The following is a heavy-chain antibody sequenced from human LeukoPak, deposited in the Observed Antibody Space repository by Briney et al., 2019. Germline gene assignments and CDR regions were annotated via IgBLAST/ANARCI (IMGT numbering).Heavy chain of an antibody. CDR1: GFILNNYY. CDR3: AKREAVAAMSDFDY. Sequence: PGGSLRLSCAASGFILNNYYMHWVRQAPGKGLEWVASIQHGGGNQYYVDSVEGRFTISRDNSKNTLYLQMNSLRTEDTAVYYCAKREAVAAMSDFDYWGQGTLVTVSS. V-gene: IGHV3-30*02. D-gene: IGHD6-19*01. J-gene: IGHJ4*02. CDR2: IQHGGGNQ.